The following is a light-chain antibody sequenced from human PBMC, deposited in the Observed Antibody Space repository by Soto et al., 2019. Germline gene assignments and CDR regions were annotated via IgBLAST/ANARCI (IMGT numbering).Light chain of an antibody. J-gene: IGLJ3*02. V-gene: IGLV2-8*01. CDR2: DVS. CDR3: SSYAGSSWV. CDR1: SSDVGRYNY. Sequence: QSALTQPPSASGSPGQSVTISCTGTSSDVGRYNYVSWYQHHPGKAPKLIIYDVSKRPSGVPYRFSGSKSGNAASLTVSGLQGEDEADYYCSSYAGSSWVFGGGTKLTVL.